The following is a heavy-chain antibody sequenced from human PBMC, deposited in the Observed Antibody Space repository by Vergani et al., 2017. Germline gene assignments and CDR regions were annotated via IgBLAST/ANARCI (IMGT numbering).Heavy chain of an antibody. D-gene: IGHD6-6*01. CDR1: GFTSAGYA. CDR2: ISWNSNSI. CDR3: AKDFGTSSGSGLFDP. Sequence: EVQLEESGGGLVLPGRSLRLSCVASGFTSAGYAMHWVRQAPGKGLEWVSGISWNSNSIGYADYVKGRFTISRDNAKTSLYLQMNSLRAEDTALYYCAKDFGTSSGSGLFDPWGQGTLVTVSS. V-gene: IGHV3-9*02. J-gene: IGHJ5*02.